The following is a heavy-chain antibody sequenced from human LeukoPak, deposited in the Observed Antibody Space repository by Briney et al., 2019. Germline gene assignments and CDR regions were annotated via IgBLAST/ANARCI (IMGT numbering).Heavy chain of an antibody. CDR1: GFTFSSYA. J-gene: IGHJ4*02. CDR3: ARDQIHSSTSCLDY. CDR2: ISYDGSNK. D-gene: IGHD2-2*01. V-gene: IGHV3-30*04. Sequence: GGSLRLSCAASGFTFSSYAMPWVRQAPGKGLEWVAVISYDGSNKYYADSVKGRFTISRDNSKNTLYLQMNSLRAEDTAVYYCARDQIHSSTSCLDYWGQGTLVTVSS.